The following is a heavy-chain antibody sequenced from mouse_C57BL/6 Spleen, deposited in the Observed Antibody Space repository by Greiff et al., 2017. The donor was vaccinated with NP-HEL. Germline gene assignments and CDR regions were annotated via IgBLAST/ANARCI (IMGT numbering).Heavy chain of an antibody. J-gene: IGHJ2*01. Sequence: EVQLQQSGPELVKPGASVKISCKASGYSFTGYYMNWVKQSPEKSLEWIGEINPSTGGTTYNQKFKAKATLTVDKSSSTAYMQLKSLTSEDSAVYYCARGLWYFDYWGQGTTLTVSS. CDR2: INPSTGGT. CDR1: GYSFTGYY. CDR3: ARGLWYFDY. V-gene: IGHV1-42*01. D-gene: IGHD1-1*02.